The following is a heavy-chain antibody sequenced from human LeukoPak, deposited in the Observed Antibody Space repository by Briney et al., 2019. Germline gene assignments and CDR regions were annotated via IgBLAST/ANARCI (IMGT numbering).Heavy chain of an antibody. CDR1: GFTGSSNS. CDR3: ARRAGAYSHPYDY. CDR2: IYSGGNT. J-gene: IGHJ4*02. D-gene: IGHD4/OR15-4a*01. Sequence: PGGPLRLSRAASGFTGSSNSMSWLRQAPGKGLEWVSFIYSGGNTYYSDSVKGRFTIYRDNSKNTLYLQMNSLRADDTAVYYCARRAGAYSHPYDYWGQGTLVTVSS. V-gene: IGHV3-53*01.